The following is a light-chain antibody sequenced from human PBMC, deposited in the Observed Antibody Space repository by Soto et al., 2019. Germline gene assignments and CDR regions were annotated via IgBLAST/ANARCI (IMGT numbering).Light chain of an antibody. V-gene: IGKV1-27*01. CDR3: QKYDSVPWS. J-gene: IGKJ1*01. CDR1: QGIGYN. Sequence: DIQMTQSPTSLSASVGDRVTITCRASQGIGYNLAWYQQKPGKVPKVLIYTASTLHSGVPSRFSGSGSGTEFTLTINSLQPVDVATYFCQKYDSVPWSFGQGTRVEI. CDR2: TAS.